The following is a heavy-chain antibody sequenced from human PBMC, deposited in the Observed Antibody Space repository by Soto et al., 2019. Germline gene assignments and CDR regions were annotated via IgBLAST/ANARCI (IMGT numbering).Heavy chain of an antibody. Sequence: PSETLSLTCTVSGGSISSSSYYWGWIRQPPGKGLEWIGSIYYSGSTYYNPSLKSRVTISVDTSKNQFSLKLSSVTAADTAVYYCARLGLDGAWLKYFDYWGQGTLVTVSS. D-gene: IGHD5-12*01. CDR3: ARLGLDGAWLKYFDY. CDR1: GGSISSSSYY. V-gene: IGHV4-39*01. J-gene: IGHJ4*02. CDR2: IYYSGST.